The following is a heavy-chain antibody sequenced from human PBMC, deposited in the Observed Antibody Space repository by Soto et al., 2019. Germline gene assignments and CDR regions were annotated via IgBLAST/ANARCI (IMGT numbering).Heavy chain of an antibody. CDR3: ARIGDGDYWYYFDY. CDR2: IFSNDEK. Sequence: QVTLKESGPVLVKPTETLTLTCTVSGFSLSNARMGVSWIRQPPGKALEWLAHIFSNDEKSYSTSLKSRLTIXKXTXXSQVVLTMTNMDPVDTATYYCARIGDGDYWYYFDYWGQGTLVTVSS. CDR1: GFSLSNARMG. V-gene: IGHV2-26*01. D-gene: IGHD4-17*01. J-gene: IGHJ4*02.